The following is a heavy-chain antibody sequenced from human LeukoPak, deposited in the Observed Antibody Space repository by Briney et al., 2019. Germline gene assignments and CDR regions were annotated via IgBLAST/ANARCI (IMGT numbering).Heavy chain of an antibody. CDR2: IIPIFGTA. D-gene: IGHD2-21*02. V-gene: IGHV1-69*13. J-gene: IGHJ1*01. Sequence: GASVKVSCKASGGTFSSYAISWVRQAPGQGLEWMGGIIPIFGTANYAQKFQGRVTITADESTSTAYMELSSLRSEDTAVYYCARALGYCGGDCYSYFQHWGQGTLVTVSS. CDR1: GGTFSSYA. CDR3: ARALGYCGGDCYSYFQH.